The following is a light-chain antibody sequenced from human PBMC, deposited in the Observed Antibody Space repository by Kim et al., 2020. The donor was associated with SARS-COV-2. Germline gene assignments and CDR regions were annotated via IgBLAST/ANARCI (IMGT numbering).Light chain of an antibody. J-gene: IGLJ2*01. Sequence: ALGQTVMITCKEDSLRSYYATWYQQKPEQAPILVIYGKNKRPSGIPDRFSGSSSGNTASLTITGTQAGDEADYYCNSRDSNDNVVFGGGTQLTVL. CDR2: GKN. CDR3: NSRDSNDNVV. CDR1: SLRSYY. V-gene: IGLV3-19*01.